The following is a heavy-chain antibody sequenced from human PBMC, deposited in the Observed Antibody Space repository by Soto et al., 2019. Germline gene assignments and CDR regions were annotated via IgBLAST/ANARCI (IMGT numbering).Heavy chain of an antibody. Sequence: SETLSLTCTVSGGSISSRDSYWGWVRQPPGKGLEWIGSFHYSGSTYYNPSLKSRVTISVYTSKNQLSLRVTSVTAADTAVYYCARGFGRSHFDYWGQGTLVTVSS. V-gene: IGHV4-39*01. CDR3: ARGFGRSHFDY. CDR2: FHYSGST. J-gene: IGHJ4*02. CDR1: GGSISSRDSY. D-gene: IGHD3-16*01.